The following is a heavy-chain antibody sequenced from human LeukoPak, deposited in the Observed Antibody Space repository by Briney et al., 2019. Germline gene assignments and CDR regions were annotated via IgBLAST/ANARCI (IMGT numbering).Heavy chain of an antibody. CDR1: GFIFSDHP. V-gene: IGHV3-30*04. CDR2: IGSDGTKK. J-gene: IGHJ4*02. D-gene: IGHD5/OR15-5a*01. Sequence: PGGSLRLSCVASGFIFSDHPFHWVRQSPDKGLEWVALIGSDGTKKYYADSVQGRFTVSRENSKNTLFLQMNTLRGDDTAVYFCARQMTSTRLFDSWGQGTLVTVSS. CDR3: ARQMTSTRLFDS.